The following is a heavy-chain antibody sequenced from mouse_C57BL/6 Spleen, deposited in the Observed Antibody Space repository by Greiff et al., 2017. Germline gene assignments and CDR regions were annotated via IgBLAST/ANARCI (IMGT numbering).Heavy chain of an antibody. J-gene: IGHJ2*01. CDR2: INPSSGYT. CDR3: AREKTTVAFDY. CDR1: GYTFTSYT. V-gene: IGHV1-4*01. Sequence: QVQLQQSGAELARPGASVKMSCKASGYTFTSYTMHWVKQRPGQGLEWIGYINPSSGYTKYNQKFKDKATLTADKSTSTAYMQLSSLTSEDSAVYDCAREKTTVAFDYWGQGTTLTVSS. D-gene: IGHD1-1*01.